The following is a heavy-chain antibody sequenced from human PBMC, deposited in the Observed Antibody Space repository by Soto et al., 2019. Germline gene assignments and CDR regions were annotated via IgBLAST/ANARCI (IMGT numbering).Heavy chain of an antibody. CDR3: ARGGAWTPEGLGY. V-gene: IGHV3-30-3*01. Sequence: QVQLVESGGGVVQPGRSLRLSCAASGFTFSSFAMHWVRQAPGKGLEWLAVISSDVVNYYYAESVKGRFTISRDNSKNKMYLQRNSLRNEDTAVYYWARGGAWTPEGLGYWGQGTLVTVSS. D-gene: IGHD2-15*01. CDR1: GFTFSSFA. J-gene: IGHJ4*02. CDR2: ISSDVVNY.